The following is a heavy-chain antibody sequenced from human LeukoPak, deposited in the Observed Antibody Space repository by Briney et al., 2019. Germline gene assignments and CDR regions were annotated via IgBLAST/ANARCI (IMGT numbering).Heavy chain of an antibody. CDR1: GGSISNYH. Sequence: SETLSLTCTVSGGSISNYHWSWIRQPPGKGLEWIGYIYYSGSTNYNPSLKSRVTISLDTSKNQVSLRLSSVTAADTVVYYCARKDGDWWGQGTLVTVSS. J-gene: IGHJ4*02. V-gene: IGHV4-59*08. CDR2: IYYSGST. CDR3: ARKDGDW. D-gene: IGHD3-9*01.